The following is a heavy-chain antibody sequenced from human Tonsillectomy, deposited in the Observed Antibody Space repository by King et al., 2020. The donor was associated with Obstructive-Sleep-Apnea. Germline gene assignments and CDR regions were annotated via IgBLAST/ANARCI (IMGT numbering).Heavy chain of an antibody. CDR2: IFPADSDT. Sequence: VQLVQSRAEVKKPGESLKISCKASGYNFAINWIGWVRQMPGKGLQWMGIIFPADSDTRYSPSFQGRVTLSADKSISTAYLQWSSLKASDTAMYYCASQGDLLELRDDALDIWGQGTMVTVSS. J-gene: IGHJ3*02. V-gene: IGHV5-51*01. D-gene: IGHD1-7*01. CDR1: GYNFAINW. CDR3: ASQGDLLELRDDALDI.